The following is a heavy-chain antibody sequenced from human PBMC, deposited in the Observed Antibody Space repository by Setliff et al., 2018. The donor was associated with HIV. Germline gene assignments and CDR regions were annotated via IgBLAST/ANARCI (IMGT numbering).Heavy chain of an antibody. J-gene: IGHJ3*02. D-gene: IGHD1-26*01. CDR2: FYTSGST. Sequence: PSETLSLTCTVSGGSINTYYWSWIRQPAGKGLEWIGRFYTSGSTNYNPSLKSRVTMSVDTSKNQFSLKLSSVTAADTAVYYCARLGYSGSLVGAFDIWGQGTTVTVSS. V-gene: IGHV4-4*07. CDR1: GGSINTYY. CDR3: ARLGYSGSLVGAFDI.